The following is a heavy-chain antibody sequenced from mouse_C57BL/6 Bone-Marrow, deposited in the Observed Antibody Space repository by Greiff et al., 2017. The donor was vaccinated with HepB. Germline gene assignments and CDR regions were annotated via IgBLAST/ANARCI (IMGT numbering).Heavy chain of an antibody. Sequence: VQLQQSGAELARPGASVKLSCKASGYTFTSYGISWVKQGTGQGLEWIGEIYPRSGNTYYNEKFKGKATLTADKSSSTAYMELRSLTSEDSAVYFCARGLDYDGYSHFDYWGQGTTLTVSS. CDR3: ARGLDYDGYSHFDY. CDR1: GYTFTSYG. V-gene: IGHV1-81*01. J-gene: IGHJ2*01. D-gene: IGHD2-3*01. CDR2: IYPRSGNT.